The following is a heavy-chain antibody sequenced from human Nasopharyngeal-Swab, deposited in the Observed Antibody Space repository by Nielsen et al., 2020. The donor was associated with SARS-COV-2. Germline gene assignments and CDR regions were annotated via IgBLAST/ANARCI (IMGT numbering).Heavy chain of an antibody. J-gene: IGHJ4*02. Sequence: LSLTCTVSGGSFSSAGYFWTWIRQHPGKGLEWIGYIYYSGSTYYNPSLKGRVTISVDTSKNHFSLKLSSVTAADTAVYFCARSMYCSSTSCRYYFDYWGQGTLVTVSS. CDR3: ARSMYCSSTSCRYYFDY. CDR2: IYYSGST. CDR1: GGSFSSAGYF. D-gene: IGHD2-2*01. V-gene: IGHV4-31*03.